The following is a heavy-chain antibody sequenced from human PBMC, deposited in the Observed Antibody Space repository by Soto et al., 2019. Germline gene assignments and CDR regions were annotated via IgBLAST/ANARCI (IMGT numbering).Heavy chain of an antibody. Sequence: QITLKESGPTLVKPTQTLTLTCTFSGFSLGTGGVGVGWIRQPPGEALEWLALIYWDDDKRYSPSLKSRLTTTXDXXKNQVVLTMTNMGPVDTATYSCGHSRGYDSSAYYYEDAFDIWGQGTMVTVSS. V-gene: IGHV2-5*02. CDR2: IYWDDDK. CDR1: GFSLGTGGVG. D-gene: IGHD3-22*01. J-gene: IGHJ3*02. CDR3: GHSRGYDSSAYYYEDAFDI.